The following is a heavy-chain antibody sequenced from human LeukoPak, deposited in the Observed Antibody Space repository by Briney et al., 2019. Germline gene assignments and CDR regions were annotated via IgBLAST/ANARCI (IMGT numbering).Heavy chain of an antibody. CDR1: GFTFSSYW. CDR2: INSDGTSK. D-gene: IGHD1-1*01. CDR3: ATEEVPNDY. Sequence: GGSLRLSCVASGFTFSSYWMHWVRQAPGKGLVWISRINSDGTSKNYAGSVKGRFTIPRDISKNTLYLQMNSLRAEDTAIYYCATEEVPNDYWGQGTLVTVSS. J-gene: IGHJ4*02. V-gene: IGHV3-74*01.